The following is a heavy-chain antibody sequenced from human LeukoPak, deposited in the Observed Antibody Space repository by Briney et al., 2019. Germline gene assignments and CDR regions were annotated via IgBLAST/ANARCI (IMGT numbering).Heavy chain of an antibody. D-gene: IGHD6-19*01. Sequence: GGSLRLSCAASGFTFDDYAMHWVRQAPGKGLEWVSGISWNSGSIGYADSAKGRFTISRDNSKTTLYLQMNSLRAEDTAVYYCAKHLSPGSSSGWSDYWGQGTLVTVSS. CDR2: ISWNSGSI. CDR3: AKHLSPGSSSGWSDY. J-gene: IGHJ4*02. CDR1: GFTFDDYA. V-gene: IGHV3-9*01.